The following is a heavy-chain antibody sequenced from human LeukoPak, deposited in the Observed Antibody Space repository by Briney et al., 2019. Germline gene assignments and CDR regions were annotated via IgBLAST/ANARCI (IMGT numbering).Heavy chain of an antibody. V-gene: IGHV1-8*01. CDR2: MNPNGGKT. CDR1: GYSLIGYD. Sequence: ASVKVSCKASGYSLIGYDISWVRQATGQGLEWMGWMNPNGGKTVYAQKFQGRITMTRNISLSTAYMELSSLRSEDTAVYYCATVMVRGMNHAFDIWGQGTMVTVSS. CDR3: ATVMVRGMNHAFDI. D-gene: IGHD3-10*01. J-gene: IGHJ3*02.